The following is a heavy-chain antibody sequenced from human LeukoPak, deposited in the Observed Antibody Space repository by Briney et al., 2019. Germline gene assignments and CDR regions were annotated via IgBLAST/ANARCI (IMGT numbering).Heavy chain of an antibody. J-gene: IGHJ6*03. CDR2: IYSGGDT. Sequence: GGSLRLSCAASGFTFYDYGMTWVRQAPGKGLEWVSVIYSGGDTYYADSVKDRFTISRDNSKNTLYLQMNSLRVEDTAVYYCASGSDVWGKGTTVTISS. D-gene: IGHD5-12*01. CDR1: GFTFYDYG. CDR3: ASGSDV. V-gene: IGHV3-66*01.